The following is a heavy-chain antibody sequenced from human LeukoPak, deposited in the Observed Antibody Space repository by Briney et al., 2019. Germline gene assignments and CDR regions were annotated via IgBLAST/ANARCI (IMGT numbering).Heavy chain of an antibody. CDR2: IYTTGRT. V-gene: IGHV3-53*01. CDR3: ARRAGDYSHPYDY. CDR1: GFTVSSNS. J-gene: IGHJ4*02. D-gene: IGHD3-22*01. Sequence: GGSLRLSCAVSGFTVSSNSMSWVRQAPGKGLEWVSFIYTTGRTHDSDSVKGRFTISRDSSKNTLYLQMNSLRAEDTAVYYCARRAGDYSHPYDYWGQGTLVTVSS.